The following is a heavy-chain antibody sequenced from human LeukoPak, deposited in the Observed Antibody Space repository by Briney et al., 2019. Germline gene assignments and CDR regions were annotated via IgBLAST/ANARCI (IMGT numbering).Heavy chain of an antibody. D-gene: IGHD3-3*01. V-gene: IGHV1-18*01. CDR2: ISAYNGNT. J-gene: IGHJ6*02. CDR1: GGTFSSYA. Sequence: GASVKVSCKASGGTFSSYAISWVRQAPGQGLEWMGWISAYNGNTNYAQKLQGRVTMTTDTSTSTAYMELRSLRSDDTAVYYCARDLVRATIFGVVIPYGMDVWGQGTTVTVSS. CDR3: ARDLVRATIFGVVIPYGMDV.